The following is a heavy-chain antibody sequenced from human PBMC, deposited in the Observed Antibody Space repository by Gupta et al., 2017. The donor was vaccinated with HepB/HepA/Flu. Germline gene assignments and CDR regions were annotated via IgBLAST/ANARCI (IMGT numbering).Heavy chain of an antibody. CDR1: GFTFSSFA. Sequence: EVQLLESGGGLVQPGGSLRLSCADSGFTFSSFAMSWVRQAPGKGLEWVSGISSGGTSTYYADSVKGRFTISRDNSKNMLYLQMNSLRAEDTAVYFCAKRSYDVASGDFESWGQGNLVTVSS. D-gene: IGHD3-16*01. CDR2: ISSGGTST. J-gene: IGHJ4*01. V-gene: IGHV3-23*01. CDR3: AKRSYDVASGDFES.